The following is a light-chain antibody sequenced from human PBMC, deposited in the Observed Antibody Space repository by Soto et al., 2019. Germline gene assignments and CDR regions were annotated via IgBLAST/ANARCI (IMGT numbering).Light chain of an antibody. V-gene: IGLV2-18*02. CDR2: EVN. CDR3: SSYTSSSTYV. CDR1: SSDVGTYNR. J-gene: IGLJ1*01. Sequence: QSALTQPPSVSGSPGQSVIISCTGTSSDVGTYNRVSWYQQPPGTAPKLMIFEVNNRPAGVPDRFSGSKSGNTASLTISGLQAEDEAVYYCSSYTSSSTYVFGTATKVTVL.